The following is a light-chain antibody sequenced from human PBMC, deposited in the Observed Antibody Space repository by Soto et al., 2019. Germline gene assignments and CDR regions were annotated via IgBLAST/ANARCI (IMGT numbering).Light chain of an antibody. Sequence: DIVMTQSPDSLAVSLGERATINCKSGQSVLYSSNNKDYLAWYQQKPGQPPKLLIYWASTRESGVPDRFSGSGSGTDFTLTSSSLQAEDVAVYYCQQYYSTPTFGQGTKVEIK. CDR1: QSVLYSSNNKDY. CDR2: WAS. CDR3: QQYYSTPT. V-gene: IGKV4-1*01. J-gene: IGKJ1*01.